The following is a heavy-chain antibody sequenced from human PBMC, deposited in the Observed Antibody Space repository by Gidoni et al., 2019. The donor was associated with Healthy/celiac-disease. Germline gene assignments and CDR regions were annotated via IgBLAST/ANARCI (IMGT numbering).Heavy chain of an antibody. J-gene: IGHJ4*02. Sequence: QLLESGGGLVQPGGSLSLSCAASGFTFCRYAMSWVRQAPGKGLEWVSAISGSGGSTYYADSVKGRFTISRDNSKNTLYLQMNSLRAEDTAVYYCAKDLNVDIVATISLDYWGQGTLVTVSS. V-gene: IGHV3-23*01. CDR1: GFTFCRYA. D-gene: IGHD5-12*01. CDR2: ISGSGGST. CDR3: AKDLNVDIVATISLDY.